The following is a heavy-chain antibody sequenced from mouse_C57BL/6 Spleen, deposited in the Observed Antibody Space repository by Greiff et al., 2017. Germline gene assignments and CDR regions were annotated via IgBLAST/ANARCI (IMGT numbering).Heavy chain of an antibody. Sequence: QVQLQQPGAELVRPGSSVKLSCKASGYTFTSYWMDWVKQRHGQGLEWIGNIYPSDSETHYNQKFKDKATLTVDKSSSPAYMQLSSLTSEDSAVYYCSLYYGNYEFDYWGQGTTLTVSS. CDR2: IYPSDSET. V-gene: IGHV1-61*01. J-gene: IGHJ2*01. CDR1: GYTFTSYW. D-gene: IGHD2-1*01. CDR3: SLYYGNYEFDY.